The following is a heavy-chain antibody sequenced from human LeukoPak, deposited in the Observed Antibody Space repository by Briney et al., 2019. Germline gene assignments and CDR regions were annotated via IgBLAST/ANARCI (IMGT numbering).Heavy chain of an antibody. V-gene: IGHV1-2*02. CDR1: GYTFTGYY. CDR2: INPNSGGT. CDR3: ARDSLDVFRATGGDY. D-gene: IGHD2-21*01. J-gene: IGHJ4*02. Sequence: ASVTVSCKASGYTFTGYYMHWVRQAPGQGLEWMGWINPNSGGTNYAQNFQGRVTMTRDTSISTAYMELSRLRSDDTAVYYCARDSLDVFRATGGDYWGQGTMVTVSS.